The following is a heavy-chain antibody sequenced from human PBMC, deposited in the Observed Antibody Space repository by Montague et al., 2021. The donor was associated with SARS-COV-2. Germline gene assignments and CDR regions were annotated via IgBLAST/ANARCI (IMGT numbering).Heavy chain of an antibody. V-gene: IGHV4-34*01. Sequence: SETLSLTCAVYGGSFSGYYWCWIRQLPGKGLEWMGEINHSGSTTYNPSLKSRVTISVDTSKTKFSLKLSSVTAAATVVHYYARGTKRVFTYDYESSSYASDYWGQGTLVTVSS. CDR3: ARGTKRVFTYDYESSSYASDY. CDR1: GGSFSGYY. CDR2: INHSGST. J-gene: IGHJ4*02. D-gene: IGHD3-22*01.